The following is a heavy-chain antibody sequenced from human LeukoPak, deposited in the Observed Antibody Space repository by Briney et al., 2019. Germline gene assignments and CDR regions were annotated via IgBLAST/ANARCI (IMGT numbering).Heavy chain of an antibody. V-gene: IGHV3-23*01. CDR2: VVGSATMT. CDR1: GFTFSSST. J-gene: IGHJ4*02. Sequence: PGGSLRLSCAASGFTFSSSTMGWVRQAPGQGLQWVSAVVGSATMTSYADSVRGRFTISRDNSKNTLSLQMNSLRAEDSAVYYCAKAYDYGGKGPSPFDYRGQGTLVTISS. CDR3: AKAYDYGGKGPSPFDY. D-gene: IGHD4-23*01.